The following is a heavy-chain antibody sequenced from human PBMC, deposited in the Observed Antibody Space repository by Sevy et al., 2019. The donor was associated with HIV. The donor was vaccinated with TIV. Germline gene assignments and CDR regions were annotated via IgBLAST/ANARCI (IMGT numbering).Heavy chain of an antibody. D-gene: IGHD2-15*01. CDR2: ISGSGRYT. CDR3: AKGFCSGGTCPRDYYYYGMDV. V-gene: IGHV3-23*01. J-gene: IGHJ6*02. Sequence: GGSLRLSCAASEFTFSSYAMSWVRQAPGKGLEWVSSISGSGRYTYYADSVEGRFTISRDNSKNTLYVQMNSLRAEDTALYYCAKGFCSGGTCPRDYYYYGMDVWGQGTTVTVSS. CDR1: EFTFSSYA.